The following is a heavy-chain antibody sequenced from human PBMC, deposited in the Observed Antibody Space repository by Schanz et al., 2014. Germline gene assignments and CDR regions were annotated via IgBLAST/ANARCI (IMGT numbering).Heavy chain of an antibody. CDR3: AKGMGYCSGGTCYDYYYYRFDV. J-gene: IGHJ6*02. D-gene: IGHD2-15*01. CDR1: GFTFNSYA. Sequence: DVQLLESGGGLVQPGGSLRLSCAASGFTFNSYAMTWVRQAPGKGLEWVSSISHSGGSKYYADSVKGRFTISRDNSENTLYLQMNSLSADDTAVFYCAKGMGYCSGGTCYDYYYYRFDVWGQGTTVTVSS. CDR2: ISHSGGSK. V-gene: IGHV3-23*01.